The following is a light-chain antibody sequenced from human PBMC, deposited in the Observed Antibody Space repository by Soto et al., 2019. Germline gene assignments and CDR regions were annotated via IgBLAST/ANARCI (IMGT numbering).Light chain of an antibody. V-gene: IGKV3-11*01. CDR1: QSVGTY. J-gene: IGKJ2*01. CDR2: DGS. CDR3: QQRDKWPPYT. Sequence: EVVFTQSPATLSLSPGERATLSCRASQSVGTYVAWYQQKPGQAPRLLIYDGSNRATGIPARFSGSGSGTVLTLTISNLEPEDFAIYYCQQRDKWPPYTFGQGTKVDIK.